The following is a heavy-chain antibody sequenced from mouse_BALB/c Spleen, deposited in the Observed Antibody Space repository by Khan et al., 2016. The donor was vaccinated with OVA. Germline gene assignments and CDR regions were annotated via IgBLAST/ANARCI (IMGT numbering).Heavy chain of an antibody. CDR3: ASHLTGSFAY. CDR2: ISSGGDYT. Sequence: EVQLVESGGDLVKPGGSLKLSCAASGFIFSSYSMSCVRQTPDKRLEWVATISSGGDYTYYPDSVKGRFTISRDDAKNTLYLQMSSLKSEDTAMYYCASHLTGSFAYWGQGTLVTVSA. D-gene: IGHD4-1*01. V-gene: IGHV5-6*01. J-gene: IGHJ3*01. CDR1: GFIFSSYS.